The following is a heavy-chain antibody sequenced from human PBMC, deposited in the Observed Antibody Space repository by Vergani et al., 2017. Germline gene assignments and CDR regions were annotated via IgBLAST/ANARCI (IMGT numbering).Heavy chain of an antibody. CDR1: GGTFSSYA. CDR3: ARGPLYYDFGSGYQTYYSYMDV. D-gene: IGHD3-3*01. V-gene: IGHV1-69*01. CDR2: IIPIFGTA. Sequence: QVQLVQSGAEVKKPGSSVKVSCKASGGTFSSYAIAWVRQAPGQGLEWMGGIIPIFGTANYAQKFQGRVTITADESTSTAYMELSSLRSEDTAVYYCARGPLYYDFGSGYQTYYSYMDVWGKGTTVTVPS. J-gene: IGHJ6*03.